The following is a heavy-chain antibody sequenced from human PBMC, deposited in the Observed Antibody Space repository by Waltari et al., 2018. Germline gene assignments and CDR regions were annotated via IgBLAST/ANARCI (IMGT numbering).Heavy chain of an antibody. V-gene: IGHV1-69*01. CDR1: GGNFRSSG. J-gene: IGHJ3*02. CDR2: IIPIFGTA. Sequence: QVQLVQSGAEVKKPGSSVKVSCKASGGNFRSSGISWVRQAPGKGLEWMGGIIPIFGTANYAQKFQGRVTITADESTSTAYMELSSLRSEDTAVYYCASPTYCSSTSCYGGAFDIWGQGTMVTVSS. D-gene: IGHD2-2*01. CDR3: ASPTYCSSTSCYGGAFDI.